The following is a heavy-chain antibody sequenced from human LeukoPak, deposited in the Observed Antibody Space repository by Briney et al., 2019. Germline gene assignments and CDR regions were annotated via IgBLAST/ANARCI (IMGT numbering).Heavy chain of an antibody. V-gene: IGHV5-51*01. CDR3: ATLYSSGRFPQEINDY. J-gene: IGHJ4*02. Sequence: GESLKISCKGSGYSFTSYWIGWVRQMPGKGLEWMGIIYPGDSDTRYSPSFQGQVTISADKSISTAYLQWSSLKASDTAMYCCATLYSSGRFPQEINDYWGQGTLVTVS. CDR2: IYPGDSDT. CDR1: GYSFTSYW. D-gene: IGHD6-19*01.